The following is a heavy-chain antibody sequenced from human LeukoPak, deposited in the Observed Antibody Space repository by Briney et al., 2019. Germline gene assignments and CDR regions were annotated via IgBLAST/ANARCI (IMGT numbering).Heavy chain of an antibody. J-gene: IGHJ4*02. CDR3: ARAGSGRNFDY. D-gene: IGHD1-26*01. CDR1: GYTFTGYY. CDR2: INPNSGGT. V-gene: IGHV1-2*06. Sequence: ASVKVSCKASGYTFTGYYIHWVRQAPGQGLEWMGRINPNSGGTNYAQRLQGRVTVTRDTSISTAYMELSRLRSDDTAVYYCARAGSGRNFDYWGQGTLVTVSS.